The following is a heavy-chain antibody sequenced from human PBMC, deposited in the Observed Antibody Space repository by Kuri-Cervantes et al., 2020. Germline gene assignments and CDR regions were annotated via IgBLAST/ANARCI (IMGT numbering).Heavy chain of an antibody. CDR2: IYYSGST. CDR3: ESDYYYVDV. V-gene: IGHV4-39*02. CDR1: GDSISSISYY. Sequence: ESLKISCTVSGDSISSISYYWGWVRQPPGKGLEWIGNIYYSGSTYYNPSLKSRVTISVDTSKNQFSLKLSSVTAADTAVYYCESDYYYVDVWGKGTTVTVSS. J-gene: IGHJ6*03.